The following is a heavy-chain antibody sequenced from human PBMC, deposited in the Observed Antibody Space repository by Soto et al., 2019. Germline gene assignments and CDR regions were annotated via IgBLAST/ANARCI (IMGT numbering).Heavy chain of an antibody. CDR1: GGSISRGDYY. Sequence: SETLSLTCTVSGGSISRGDYYWSWIRQSPGKGLEWIGFIYYSGSTYYNPSLKSRVTISVDTSKNQFSLRLSSVTAADTAVYYCARVLRIQLWLGYFHFWGQGTLVTVSS. J-gene: IGHJ4*02. D-gene: IGHD5-18*01. CDR3: ARVLRIQLWLGYFHF. CDR2: IYYSGST. V-gene: IGHV4-30-4*01.